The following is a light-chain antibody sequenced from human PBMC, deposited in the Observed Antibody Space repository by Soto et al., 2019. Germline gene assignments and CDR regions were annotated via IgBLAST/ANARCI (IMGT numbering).Light chain of an antibody. Sequence: HSALTQPASLSGSPGQSITISCTGTSSDVGGYNYVSWYQQHPGKAPKLMIYDVSNRPSGVSNRFSGSKSGNTASLTISGLQAEDEADYYCSSYRASSSTHYVFGTGTKVTVL. V-gene: IGLV2-14*03. CDR2: DVS. CDR3: SSYRASSSTHYV. J-gene: IGLJ1*01. CDR1: SSDVGGYNY.